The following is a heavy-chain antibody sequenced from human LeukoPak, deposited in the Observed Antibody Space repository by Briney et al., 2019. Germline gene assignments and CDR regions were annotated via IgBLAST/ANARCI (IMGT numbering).Heavy chain of an antibody. J-gene: IGHJ4*02. Sequence: PGGSLRLSCAVSGFTVSRNYMTWVRQPPGKGLEWISVIYTDTYYADSVKGRFTISRDNSKNTLYLQMNSLRAEDTAVYYCASLRSGTTKYFDYWGQGTQVTVSS. V-gene: IGHV3-53*01. D-gene: IGHD1-1*01. CDR1: GFTVSRNY. CDR2: IYTDT. CDR3: ASLRSGTTKYFDY.